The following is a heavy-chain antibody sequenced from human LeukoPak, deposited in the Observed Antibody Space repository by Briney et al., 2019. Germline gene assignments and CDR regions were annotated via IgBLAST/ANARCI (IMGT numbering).Heavy chain of an antibody. CDR2: IYYSGST. Sequence: PSETLSLTCTVSGGSISSYYWSWIRQPPGKGLEWIGYIYYSGSTNYNPSLKSRVTISVDTSKNQFSLKLSSVTAADTAVYFCARQADTAMVPGYFDPWGQGTLVTVSS. CDR3: ARQADTAMVPGYFDP. D-gene: IGHD5-18*01. CDR1: GGSISSYY. V-gene: IGHV4-59*08. J-gene: IGHJ5*02.